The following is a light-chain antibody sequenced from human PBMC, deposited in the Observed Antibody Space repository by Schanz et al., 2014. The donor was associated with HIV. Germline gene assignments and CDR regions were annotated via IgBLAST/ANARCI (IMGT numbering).Light chain of an antibody. CDR2: TAS. J-gene: IGKJ3*01. Sequence: DIQMTQSPSSVSASVGDRVSITCRASQVISSFLAWYQQKPGKAPNLLIYTASSLESGVPSRFIGSGSGTDFTLTINGLQPEDFATYYCLQDYDHPRTFGPGTKVDLK. V-gene: IGKV1-12*01. CDR3: LQDYDHPRT. CDR1: QVISSF.